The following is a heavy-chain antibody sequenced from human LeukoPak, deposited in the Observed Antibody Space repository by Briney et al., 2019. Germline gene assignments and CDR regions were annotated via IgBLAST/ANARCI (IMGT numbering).Heavy chain of an antibody. CDR3: AKATATSGKPVFDC. J-gene: IGHJ4*02. D-gene: IGHD6-13*01. Sequence: PGGSLRLSCAASGFTFSNYALTWVRQAPGKGLEWVSSVSASGSSTYYADSVKGRFTISRDSSKSTLYLQMNSLRAGDTAVYHCAKATATSGKPVFDCWGQGTLVTVSS. CDR1: GFTFSNYA. CDR2: VSASGSST. V-gene: IGHV3-23*01.